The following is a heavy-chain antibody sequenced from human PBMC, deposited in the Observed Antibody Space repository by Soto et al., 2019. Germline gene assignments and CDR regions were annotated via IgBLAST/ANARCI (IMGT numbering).Heavy chain of an antibody. CDR3: XXXXXXXXXXPLDI. CDR2: ISFDGINK. Sequence: QVQLVESGGGVVQPGRSLRLSCAASXFXFXXHAMHWVRQAXGKGLEWVAVISFDGINKYYTDSVKGRFTLSRDNSKNTLYLQMNSLRAEDTXVXXXXXXXXXXXXXPLDIWGQGTMVTVSS. V-gene: IGHV3-30-3*01. CDR1: XFXFXXHA. J-gene: IGHJ3*02.